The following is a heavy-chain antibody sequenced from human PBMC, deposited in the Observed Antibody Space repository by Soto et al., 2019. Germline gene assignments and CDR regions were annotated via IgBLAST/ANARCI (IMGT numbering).Heavy chain of an antibody. Sequence: QITLKESGPTLVRPTQTLTLTCTFSGFSLSTSGLGVGWIRQPPGKALEWLALIYWNDDKRYSPSLKARLTITKDTSKNHVVLTMTNMDPVDKATYCCAHRPSGWYLFDYWGQGTMVTVSS. CDR3: AHRPSGWYLFDY. D-gene: IGHD6-19*01. CDR1: GFSLSTSGLG. V-gene: IGHV2-5*01. J-gene: IGHJ4*02. CDR2: IYWNDDK.